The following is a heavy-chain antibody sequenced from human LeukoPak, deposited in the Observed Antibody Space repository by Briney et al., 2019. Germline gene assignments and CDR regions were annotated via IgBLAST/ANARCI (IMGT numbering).Heavy chain of an antibody. J-gene: IGHJ4*02. CDR1: DGSISSYY. CDR2: SDASGST. Sequence: PSETLSLTCTVSDGSISSYYWSRIRQPPGKGLEWIGRSDASGSTKFNPSLKSRLTMSVDTSKNQLSLEVTSVTAADTATYFCARDSTSPYSTGPFDYWGQGTLVTVSS. CDR3: ARDSTSPYSTGPFDY. V-gene: IGHV4-4*07. D-gene: IGHD2-8*02.